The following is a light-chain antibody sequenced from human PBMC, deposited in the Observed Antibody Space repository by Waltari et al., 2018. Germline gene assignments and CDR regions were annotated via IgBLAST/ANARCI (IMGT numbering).Light chain of an antibody. CDR3: QQRSDWPLT. J-gene: IGKJ4*01. Sequence: EIVLTQSPATLSLSPGERATLSCRASQRASTYLGWYQPKPGQAPRLLIFDASSRATGFPARFSATGSGTDFTLTISSLEPEDFATYYCQQRSDWPLTFGGGTKVELK. V-gene: IGKV3-11*01. CDR2: DAS. CDR1: QRASTY.